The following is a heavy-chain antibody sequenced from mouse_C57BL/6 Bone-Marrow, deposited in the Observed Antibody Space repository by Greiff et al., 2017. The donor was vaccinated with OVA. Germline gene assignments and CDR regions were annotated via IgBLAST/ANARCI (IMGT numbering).Heavy chain of an antibody. D-gene: IGHD2-12*01. J-gene: IGHJ2*01. V-gene: IGHV5-15*01. CDR2: ISNLAYSI. CDR3: ARSYDGGDYFDY. Sequence: EVQGVESGGGLVQPGGSLKLSCAASGFTFSDYGMAWVRQAPRKGPEWVAFISNLAYSIYYADTVTGRFTISRENAKNTLYLEMSSLRSEDKAMYYCARSYDGGDYFDYWGQGTTLTVSS. CDR1: GFTFSDYG.